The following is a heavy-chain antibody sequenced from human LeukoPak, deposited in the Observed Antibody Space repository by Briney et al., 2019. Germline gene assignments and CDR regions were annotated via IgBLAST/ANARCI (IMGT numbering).Heavy chain of an antibody. CDR1: GGSISSGNYY. Sequence: SETLSLTCTVSGGSISSGNYYWNWIRQPPGKGLEWIGYIHYNEGTKYNPSLKSRVTISVDTSKNQISLNLNSVTAADTAVYYCAREHYSYGFAYWGQGTLVTVSS. J-gene: IGHJ4*02. CDR3: AREHYSYGFAY. D-gene: IGHD5-18*01. V-gene: IGHV4-61*01. CDR2: IHYNEGT.